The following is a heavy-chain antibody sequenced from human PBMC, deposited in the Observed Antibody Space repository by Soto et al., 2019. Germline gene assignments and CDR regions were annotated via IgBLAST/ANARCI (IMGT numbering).Heavy chain of an antibody. CDR3: ARDKSRLGFDY. Sequence: VQLVESGGGVVQPGRSLRLSCAASGFTFSSYGMHWVRQAPGKGLEWVAVIWYDGSNKYYADSVKGRFTISRDNSKNTLYLQMNSLRAEDTAVYYCARDKSRLGFDYWGQGTLVTVSS. D-gene: IGHD6-19*01. CDR2: IWYDGSNK. CDR1: GFTFSSYG. V-gene: IGHV3-33*01. J-gene: IGHJ4*02.